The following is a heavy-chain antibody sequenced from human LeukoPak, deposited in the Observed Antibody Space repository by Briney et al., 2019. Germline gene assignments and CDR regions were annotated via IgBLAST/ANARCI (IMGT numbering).Heavy chain of an antibody. Sequence: SVNVSCKASGGSFSSQAISWLRQAPGQGLEYMGRIIPILNIPNYSQKFQGRVTITADISTYTAYMELRSLISEDTAVYYCAQRLSWLDPWGQGTLVTVSS. CDR2: IIPILNIP. V-gene: IGHV1-69*04. J-gene: IGHJ5*02. D-gene: IGHD3-16*01. CDR1: GGSFSSQA. CDR3: AQRLSWLDP.